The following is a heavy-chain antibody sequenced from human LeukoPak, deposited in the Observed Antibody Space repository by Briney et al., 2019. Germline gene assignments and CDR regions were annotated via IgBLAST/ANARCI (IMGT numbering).Heavy chain of an antibody. CDR3: ARVKYSYGFWDY. J-gene: IGHJ4*02. CDR1: GFIFTSYW. CDR2: IKYDGSET. V-gene: IGHV3-7*01. D-gene: IGHD5-18*01. Sequence: GGSLRLSCAASGFIFTSYWMSWVRQAPGQGLEWVANIKYDGSETYYVDSVKGRFTNSRDNTKNSLYFQMNSLRAEDTAVYYCARVKYSYGFWDYWGQGTLVTVSS.